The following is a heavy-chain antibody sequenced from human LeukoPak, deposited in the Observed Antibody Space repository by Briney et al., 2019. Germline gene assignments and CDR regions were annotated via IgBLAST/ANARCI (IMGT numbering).Heavy chain of an antibody. J-gene: IGHJ4*02. V-gene: IGHV3-23*01. D-gene: IGHD4-17*01. CDR2: ISGSGGST. CDR1: GFTFSSYA. Sequence: GGSLRLSCAASGFTFSSYAMSWVRQAPGKGQEWVSAISGSGGSTYYADSVKGRFTISRDNSKNTLYLQMNSLRAEDTAVYYCVQRGTVTTCFDYWGQGTLVTVSS. CDR3: VQRGTVTTCFDY.